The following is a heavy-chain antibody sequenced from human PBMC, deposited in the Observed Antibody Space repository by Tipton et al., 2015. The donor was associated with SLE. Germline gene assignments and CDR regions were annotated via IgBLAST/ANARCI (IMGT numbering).Heavy chain of an antibody. J-gene: IGHJ3*02. Sequence: TLSLTCAVYGGSFSDYYWSWIRQTPGEGLEWIGEINHTGGTNYNPSLESRVTMSVDTSMNQFSLKLSSVTAADTAVYYCARAEGSWDAFDIWGQGTMVTVSS. CDR3: ARAEGSWDAFDI. D-gene: IGHD2-15*01. CDR2: INHTGGT. V-gene: IGHV4-34*10. CDR1: GGSFSDYY.